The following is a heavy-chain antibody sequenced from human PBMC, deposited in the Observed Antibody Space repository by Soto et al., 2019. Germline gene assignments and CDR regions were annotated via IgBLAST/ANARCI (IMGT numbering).Heavy chain of an antibody. Sequence: QVQLVESGGGVVQPGRSLRLSCAASGFTFSSYGMHWVRQAPGKGLEWVAVISYDGSNKYYADSVKGRFTISRDNSKNTLYLQMNSLRAEDTAMYYCAKDWTWFGEFIEQDYYYGMDVWGQGTTVTVSS. CDR1: GFTFSSYG. D-gene: IGHD3-10*01. V-gene: IGHV3-30*18. CDR2: ISYDGSNK. CDR3: AKDWTWFGEFIEQDYYYGMDV. J-gene: IGHJ6*02.